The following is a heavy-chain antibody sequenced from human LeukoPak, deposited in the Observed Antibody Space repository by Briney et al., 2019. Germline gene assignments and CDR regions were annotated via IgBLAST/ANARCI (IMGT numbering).Heavy chain of an antibody. V-gene: IGHV4-39*01. CDR2: IYYSGNT. J-gene: IGHJ5*02. Sequence: SETLSLTCTVSGDSISSSNSYWGWIRQPPGKGLEWIGSIYYSGNTYYNASLKSRVTISVDTSKNQFSLKLSSVTAADTAVYYCARHAAVTGTSWFDPWGQGTLVTVSS. CDR3: ARHAAVTGTSWFDP. D-gene: IGHD6-19*01. CDR1: GDSISSSNSY.